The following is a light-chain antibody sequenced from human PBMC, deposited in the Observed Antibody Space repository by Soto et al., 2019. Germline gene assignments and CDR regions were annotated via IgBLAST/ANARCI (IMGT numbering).Light chain of an antibody. V-gene: IGKV1-5*01. J-gene: IGKJ1*01. CDR3: QHYDSYSWT. CDR2: DAS. Sequence: DIQMTQSPSTLSASVGDRVTITCRASRSVSTSLAWYQKKPGKAPKLLIFDASSLESGVPSRFSGSRSGTEFTLTISRLQPDDFASYYCQHYDSYSWTFGQGTKVDIK. CDR1: RSVSTS.